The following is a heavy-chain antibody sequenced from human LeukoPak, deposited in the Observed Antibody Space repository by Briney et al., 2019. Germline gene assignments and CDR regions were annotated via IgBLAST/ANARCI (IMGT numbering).Heavy chain of an antibody. V-gene: IGHV3-30*03. J-gene: IGHJ5*02. D-gene: IGHD3-3*01. Sequence: PGGSLRLSCAASGFTFSGYGMHWVRQAPGKGLERVTGIAYDGSRKHYADSVRGRFTISRDNSRNTMDLQMNSLRVEDTAVYHCTRYDSSRFDPWGQGTLVTVSS. CDR1: GFTFSGYG. CDR3: TRYDSSRFDP. CDR2: IAYDGSRK.